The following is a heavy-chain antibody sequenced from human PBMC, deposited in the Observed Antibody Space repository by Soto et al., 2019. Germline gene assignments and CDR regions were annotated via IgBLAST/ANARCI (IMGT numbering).Heavy chain of an antibody. CDR2: FDPEDGET. Sequence: ASVKVSCKVSGYTLTELSMHWVRQAPGKGLEWMGGFDPEDGETIYAQKFQGRVTMTEDTSTDTAYMELSSLRSEDTAVYCCATGRITGTSGSSWFDPWGQGTLVTVSS. D-gene: IGHD1-20*01. CDR1: GYTLTELS. J-gene: IGHJ5*02. CDR3: ATGRITGTSGSSWFDP. V-gene: IGHV1-24*01.